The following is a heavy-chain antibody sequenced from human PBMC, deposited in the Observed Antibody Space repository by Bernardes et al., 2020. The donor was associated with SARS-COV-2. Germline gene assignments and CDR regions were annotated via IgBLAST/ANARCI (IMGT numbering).Heavy chain of an antibody. Sequence: ASEKVSCKASGYTFTGYYIHWVRQDPGQGLEWMGWINPNSGGTNYAQKFQGRVTMTRDTSISTAYMELSRLRSDDTAVYYCARAGATIFGVGIPSYCYYGMDVWGQGTTVTVSS. D-gene: IGHD3-3*01. V-gene: IGHV1-2*02. CDR1: GYTFTGYY. CDR2: INPNSGGT. CDR3: ARAGATIFGVGIPSYCYYGMDV. J-gene: IGHJ6*02.